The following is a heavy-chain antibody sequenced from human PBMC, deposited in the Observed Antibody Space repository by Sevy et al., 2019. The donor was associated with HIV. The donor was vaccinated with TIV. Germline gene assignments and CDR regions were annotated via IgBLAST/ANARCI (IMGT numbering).Heavy chain of an antibody. CDR3: ARWRRDWSSTSRWFDP. D-gene: IGHD2-2*01. V-gene: IGHV4-59*01. Sequence: SESLSLTCTVSGGSISSYYWSWIRQPPGKGLEWLGYIYYSGSTNYNPSLKSRVTISVDTSKNQFSLKLSSVTAADTAVYVCARWRRDWSSTSRWFDPWGQGTLVTVSS. CDR1: GGSISSYY. CDR2: IYYSGST. J-gene: IGHJ5*02.